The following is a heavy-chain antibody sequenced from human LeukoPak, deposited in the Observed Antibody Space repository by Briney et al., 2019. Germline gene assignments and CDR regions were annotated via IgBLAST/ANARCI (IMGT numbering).Heavy chain of an antibody. CDR1: GYTFTSYY. J-gene: IGHJ4*02. Sequence: ASVKASCKASGYTFTSYYMHWVRQAPGQGLEWMGIINPSGGSTSYAQKFQGRVTMTRDTSTSTVYMELSSLRSEDTAVYYCASGDIVPAARYRQWGQGTLVTVSS. D-gene: IGHD2-2*01. CDR3: ASGDIVPAARYRQ. CDR2: INPSGGST. V-gene: IGHV1-46*01.